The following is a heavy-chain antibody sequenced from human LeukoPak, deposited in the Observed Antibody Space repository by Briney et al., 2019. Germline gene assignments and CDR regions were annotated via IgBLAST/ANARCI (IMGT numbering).Heavy chain of an antibody. J-gene: IGHJ4*02. CDR2: ISSSSSYI. Sequence: GGSLRLSCAASGFTFSNYAMSWVRQAPGKGLEWVSSISSSSSYIYYADSVKGRFTISRDNAKNSLYLQMNSLRAEDTAVYYCARGGQQLVTYFDYWGQGTLVTVSS. V-gene: IGHV3-21*01. CDR1: GFTFSNYA. D-gene: IGHD6-13*01. CDR3: ARGGQQLVTYFDY.